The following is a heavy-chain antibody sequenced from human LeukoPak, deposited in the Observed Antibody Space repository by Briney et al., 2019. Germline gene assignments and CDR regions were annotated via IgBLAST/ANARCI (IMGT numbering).Heavy chain of an antibody. J-gene: IGHJ4*02. Sequence: GGSLRLSCAASGFTFSSYGMHWVRQAPGKGLEWVAVISYDGSNKYYADSVKGRFTISRDNSKNTLYLQMNSLRAEDTAVYYCAKVESSSWYDYWGQGTLVTVSS. V-gene: IGHV3-30*18. CDR3: AKVESSSWYDY. CDR2: ISYDGSNK. D-gene: IGHD6-13*01. CDR1: GFTFSSYG.